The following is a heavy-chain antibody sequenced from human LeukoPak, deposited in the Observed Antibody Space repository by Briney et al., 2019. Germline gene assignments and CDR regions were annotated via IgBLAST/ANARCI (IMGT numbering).Heavy chain of an antibody. Sequence: PGGSLRLSCAASGFTFSSYSMNWVRQAPGKGLEWVSSISSSSSYIYYADSVKGRFTISRDNAKNSLYPQMNSLRAEDTAVYYCASEWEKADYWGQGTLVTVSS. CDR3: ASEWEKADY. D-gene: IGHD1-26*01. CDR1: GFTFSSYS. V-gene: IGHV3-21*01. CDR2: ISSSSSYI. J-gene: IGHJ4*02.